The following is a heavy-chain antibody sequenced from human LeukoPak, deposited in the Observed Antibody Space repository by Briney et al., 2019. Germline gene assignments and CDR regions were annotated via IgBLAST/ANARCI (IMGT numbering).Heavy chain of an antibody. CDR1: GGTFSSYA. D-gene: IGHD3-9*01. J-gene: IGHJ4*02. CDR3: ARSTTYYDILTGYYGTFDY. Sequence: SVKVSCEASGGTFSSYAISWVRQAPGQGLEWMGGIIPIFGTANYAQKFQGRVTITADESTSTAYMELSSLRSEDTAVYYCARSTTYYDILTGYYGTFDYWGQGTLVTVSS. V-gene: IGHV1-69*01. CDR2: IIPIFGTA.